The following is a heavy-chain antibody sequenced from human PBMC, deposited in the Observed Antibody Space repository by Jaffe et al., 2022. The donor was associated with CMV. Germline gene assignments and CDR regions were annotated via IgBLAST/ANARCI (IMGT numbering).Heavy chain of an antibody. D-gene: IGHD1-26*01. V-gene: IGHV3-53*02. CDR2: IYSGGST. J-gene: IGHJ3*02. Sequence: EVQLVETGGGLIQPGGSLRLSCAASGFTVSSNYMSWVRQAPGKGLEWVSVIYSGGSTYYADSVKGRFTISRDNSKNTLYLQMNSLRAEDTAVYYCARSSVRYANAFDIWGQGTMVTVSS. CDR3: ARSSVRYANAFDI. CDR1: GFTVSSNY.